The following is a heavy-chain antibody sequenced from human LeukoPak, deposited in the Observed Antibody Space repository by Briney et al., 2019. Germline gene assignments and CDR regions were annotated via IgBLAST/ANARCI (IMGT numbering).Heavy chain of an antibody. Sequence: GGSLRLSCAASGFIVSSNYMTWVRQAPGKGLEWVSLIYSSGTTYYADSVKGRFTISRDNSKNTLYLQMNSLRAEDAAVYYCAINTLIRGVIIMDVWGKGTTVTISS. CDR3: AINTLIRGVIIMDV. D-gene: IGHD3-10*01. CDR1: GFIVSSNY. V-gene: IGHV3-66*01. J-gene: IGHJ6*03. CDR2: IYSSGTT.